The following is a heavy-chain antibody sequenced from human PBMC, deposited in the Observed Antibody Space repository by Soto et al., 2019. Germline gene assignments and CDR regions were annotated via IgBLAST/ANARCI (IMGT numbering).Heavy chain of an antibody. V-gene: IGHV1-2*04. Sequence: ASVKVSCKASGYTFTGYYMHWVRQAPGQGLEWMGWINPNSGGTNYAQKFQGWVTMTRDTSISTAYMELSRLRSDDTAVYYCARGGYCSGGSCYYFDYWGQGTLVTVSS. CDR3: ARGGYCSGGSCYYFDY. CDR2: INPNSGGT. D-gene: IGHD2-15*01. CDR1: GYTFTGYY. J-gene: IGHJ4*02.